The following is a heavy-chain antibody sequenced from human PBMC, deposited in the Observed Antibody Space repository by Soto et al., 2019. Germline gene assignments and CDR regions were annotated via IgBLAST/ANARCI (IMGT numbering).Heavy chain of an antibody. CDR2: ISSSSSHI. CDR1: GFPFDAYI. J-gene: IGHJ6*03. CDR3: ARITYYMDV. Sequence: GGSLRLSCAASGFPFDAYIMNWVRQAPGKGLEWVSPISSSSSHIYYADSVEGRFTISRDEAKNSLYQQMNSLRAEDTAVYYCARITYYMDVWGKGTTVTVSS. V-gene: IGHV3-21*01. D-gene: IGHD1-20*01.